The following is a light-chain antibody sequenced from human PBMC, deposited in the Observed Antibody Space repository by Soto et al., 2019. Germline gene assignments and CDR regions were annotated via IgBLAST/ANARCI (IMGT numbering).Light chain of an antibody. CDR1: SSNIGSNY. J-gene: IGLJ2*01. CDR3: GGWDDSLRGPV. CDR2: RNN. Sequence: QSVLTQPPSASGTPGQRVNISCSGSSSNIGSNYVYWYRQFPGTAPKLLIQRNNQRPSGVPARFSGSKSGTSASLAISGLRSEDEADYYCGGWDDSLRGPVFGGGTKVTVL. V-gene: IGLV1-47*01.